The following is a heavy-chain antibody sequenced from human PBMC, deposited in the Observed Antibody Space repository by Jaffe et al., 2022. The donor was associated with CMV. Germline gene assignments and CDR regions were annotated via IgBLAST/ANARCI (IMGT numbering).Heavy chain of an antibody. CDR3: VRSAAGYYYYGMDV. D-gene: IGHD2-2*01. Sequence: QVQLQQWGAGLLKPSETLSLTCAVYGGSFSGYYWSWIRQPPGKGLEWIGEINHSGSTNYNPSLKSRVTISVDTSKNQFSLKLSSVTAADTAVYYCVRSAAGYYYYGMDVWGQGTTVTVSS. CDR1: GGSFSGYY. V-gene: IGHV4-34*01. CDR2: INHSGST. J-gene: IGHJ6*02.